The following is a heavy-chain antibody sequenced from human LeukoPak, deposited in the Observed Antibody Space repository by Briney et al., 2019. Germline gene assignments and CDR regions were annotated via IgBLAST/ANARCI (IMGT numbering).Heavy chain of an antibody. D-gene: IGHD1-14*01. CDR2: MNPNSGNT. V-gene: IGHV1-8*01. CDR1: GYTFTSYD. J-gene: IGHJ6*02. Sequence: GASVKVSCKASGYTFTSYDINWVRQATGQGLEWMGWMNPNSGNTGYAQKFQGRVTMTRNTSISTAYMELSSLRSEDTAVYYCARVDHESYYYYGMDVWGQGTTVTVSS. CDR3: ARVDHESYYYYGMDV.